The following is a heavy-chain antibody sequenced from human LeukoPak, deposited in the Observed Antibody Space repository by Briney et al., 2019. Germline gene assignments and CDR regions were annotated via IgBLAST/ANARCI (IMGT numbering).Heavy chain of an antibody. CDR1: AFTFSEYW. Sequence: GGSLRLSCTASAFTFSEYWMHWVRQPPGKGLVWVSRITNDGSRTEYAESVKGRFTISRDNAKNTLYLQMDSLRPEDTAVYCCARDLGGPDYWGQGTLVTVSS. CDR3: ARDLGGPDY. CDR2: ITNDGSRT. J-gene: IGHJ4*02. D-gene: IGHD3-16*01. V-gene: IGHV3-74*03.